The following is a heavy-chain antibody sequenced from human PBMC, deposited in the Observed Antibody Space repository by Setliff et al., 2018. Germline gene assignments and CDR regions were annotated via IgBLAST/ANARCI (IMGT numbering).Heavy chain of an antibody. CDR3: IGAFLGH. CDR2: IKSKAYGGTT. J-gene: IGHJ4*02. Sequence: GGSLRLSCTTSGFSFGDYAITWVRQAPGKGLEWVGFIKSKAYGGTTEYAASVKGRFTISRDYSRNIAYVQMNSLKTEDTAVYYCIGAFLGHWGQGTLVTVSS. CDR1: GFSFGDYA. V-gene: IGHV3-49*04.